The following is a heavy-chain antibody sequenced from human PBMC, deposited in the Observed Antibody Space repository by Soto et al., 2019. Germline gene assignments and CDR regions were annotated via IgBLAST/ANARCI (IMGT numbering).Heavy chain of an antibody. CDR3: ARDRSIVATKYFQH. D-gene: IGHD5-12*01. Sequence: ASVKVSCKASGYTFTSYGISWVRQAPGQGLEWLGWISAYNGNTNYAQKLQGRVTMTTDTSTSTAYRELRSLRSDDTAVYYCARDRSIVATKYFQHWGQGTLVTVSS. CDR1: GYTFTSYG. J-gene: IGHJ1*01. V-gene: IGHV1-18*01. CDR2: ISAYNGNT.